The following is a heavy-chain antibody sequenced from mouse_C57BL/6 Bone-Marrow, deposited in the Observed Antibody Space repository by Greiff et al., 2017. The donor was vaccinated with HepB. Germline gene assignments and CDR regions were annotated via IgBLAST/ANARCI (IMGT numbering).Heavy chain of an antibody. Sequence: VQLQQSGPELVKPGASVKISCKASGYAFSSSWMNWVKQRPGKGLEWIGRIYPGDGDTNYNGHIKGKATLTADKSSSTAYMQLSSLPSEDSAVYFCANYDNYGYWGQGTTLTVSS. D-gene: IGHD2-1*01. CDR3: ANYDNYGY. V-gene: IGHV1-82*01. CDR1: GYAFSSSW. CDR2: IYPGDGDT. J-gene: IGHJ2*01.